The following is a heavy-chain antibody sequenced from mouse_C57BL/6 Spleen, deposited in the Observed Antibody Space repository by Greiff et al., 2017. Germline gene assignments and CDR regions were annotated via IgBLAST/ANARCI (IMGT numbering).Heavy chain of an antibody. V-gene: IGHV1-52*01. J-gene: IGHJ2*01. D-gene: IGHD1-1*01. Sequence: QVQLQQPGAELVRPGSSVKLSCKASGYTFTSYWMHWVKQRPIQGLEWIGNIDPSDSDTHYNQKFKDKATLTVDKSSSTAYMQLSRLTSEDSAVXYCARDGSSYDYFDDWGQGTTLTVSS. CDR2: IDPSDSDT. CDR3: ARDGSSYDYFDD. CDR1: GYTFTSYW.